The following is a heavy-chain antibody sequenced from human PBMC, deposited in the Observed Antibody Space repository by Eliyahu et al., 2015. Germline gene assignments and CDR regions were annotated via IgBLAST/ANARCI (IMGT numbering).Heavy chain of an antibody. V-gene: IGHV4-30-2*04. J-gene: IGHJ4*02. Sequence: SLKSRVTISVDTSKNQFSLKLSSVTAADTAVYYCASYIAAAVFSHWGQGTLVTVSS. CDR3: ASYIAAAVFSH. D-gene: IGHD6-13*01.